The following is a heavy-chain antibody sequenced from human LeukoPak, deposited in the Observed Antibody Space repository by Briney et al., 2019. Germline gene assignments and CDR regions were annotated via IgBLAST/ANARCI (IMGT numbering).Heavy chain of an antibody. V-gene: IGHV4-59*01. D-gene: IGHD6-13*01. CDR2: ISYSGNT. Sequence: SETLSLTCTVSGGSISNYYWTWIRQPPGKGLEWIGFISYSGNTNYNPSLKSRVTISLDTSKNQFSLKLISVTAADTAVYYCARAESIAAAGISLWYYYYYMDVWGKGTTVTISS. CDR1: GGSISNYY. CDR3: ARAESIAAAGISLWYYYYYMDV. J-gene: IGHJ6*03.